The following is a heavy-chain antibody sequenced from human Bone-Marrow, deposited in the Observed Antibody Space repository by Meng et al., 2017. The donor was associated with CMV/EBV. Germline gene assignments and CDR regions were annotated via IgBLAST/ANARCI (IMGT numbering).Heavy chain of an antibody. J-gene: IGHJ4*02. D-gene: IGHD2-2*02. Sequence: SETLSLTCTVSGGSISSSSYYWGWIRQPPGKGLEWIGSVYYSGSTYYNPSLKSRVTISVDTSENQFSLKLNSVTAADTAVYYCARGCSSTSCYTAFDYWGQGTLVTVSS. CDR3: ARGCSSTSCYTAFDY. CDR1: GGSISSSSYY. V-gene: IGHV4-39*07. CDR2: VYYSGST.